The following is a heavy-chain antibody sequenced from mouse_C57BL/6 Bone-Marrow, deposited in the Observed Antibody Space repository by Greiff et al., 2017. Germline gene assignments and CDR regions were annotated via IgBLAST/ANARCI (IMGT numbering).Heavy chain of an antibody. D-gene: IGHD1-1*01. CDR3: GSAIYYYGSSYAWRCYYAMDY. V-gene: IGHV1-76*01. CDR1: GYTFTDYY. J-gene: IGHJ4*01. CDR2: IHPGSGNT. Sequence: QVQLQQSGAELVRPGASVKLSCKASGYTFTDYYINWVKQRPGQGLEWISMIHPGSGNTYYNEKFKGKATLTAEQSSSPAYMQLSSLTSEDSSFYFCGSAIYYYGSSYAWRCYYAMDYWGQGTSVTVSS.